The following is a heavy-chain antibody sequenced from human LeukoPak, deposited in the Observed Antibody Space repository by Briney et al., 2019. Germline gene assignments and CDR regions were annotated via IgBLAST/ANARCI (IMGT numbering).Heavy chain of an antibody. CDR3: ARSLKIRRSGSPDY. D-gene: IGHD3-10*01. CDR1: GYTFTSYG. Sequence: GASVKVSCKASGYTFTSYGISWVRQAPGQGLEWMGWISAYNGNTNYAQKLQGRVTMTTDTSTSTAYMELRSLRSDDTAVCYCARSLKIRRSGSPDYWGQGTLVTVSS. J-gene: IGHJ4*02. V-gene: IGHV1-18*01. CDR2: ISAYNGNT.